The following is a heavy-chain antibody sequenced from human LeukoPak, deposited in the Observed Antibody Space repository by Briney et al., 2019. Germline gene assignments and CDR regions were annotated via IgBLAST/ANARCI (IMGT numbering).Heavy chain of an antibody. Sequence: ASVKVSCKASGYTFTGYYMHWVRQAPGQGLEWMGWINPNSGGTNYAQKFQGRVTMTRDTSISTAYMELSRLRSDDTAVCYCARDPRNDYGDSRHYWGQGTLVTVSS. V-gene: IGHV1-2*02. J-gene: IGHJ4*02. CDR3: ARDPRNDYGDSRHY. D-gene: IGHD4-17*01. CDR2: INPNSGGT. CDR1: GYTFTGYY.